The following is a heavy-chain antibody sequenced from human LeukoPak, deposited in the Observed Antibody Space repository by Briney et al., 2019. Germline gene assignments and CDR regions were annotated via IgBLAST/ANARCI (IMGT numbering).Heavy chain of an antibody. J-gene: IGHJ4*02. Sequence: ASVKVSCKASGYTFTSYGISWVRQAPGQGLEWMGWISAYNGNTNYAQKLQGRVTMTTDTSTSTAYMELRSLRSDDTAVYYCARDFFPFSSGSKWESDYWGRGTLVTVSS. D-gene: IGHD6-19*01. CDR1: GYTFTSYG. CDR2: ISAYNGNT. CDR3: ARDFFPFSSGSKWESDY. V-gene: IGHV1-18*01.